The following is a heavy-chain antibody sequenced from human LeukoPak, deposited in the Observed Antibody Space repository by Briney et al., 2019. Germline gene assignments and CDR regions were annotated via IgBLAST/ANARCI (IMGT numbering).Heavy chain of an antibody. Sequence: SETLSLTCSVSDGSINSYYWSWIRQPPGKGLEWIGYMHSSGATHYNPSLKSRVTTSLDTSKNQFSLKPSSVTAADTAVYYCARLGSYSDLWGQGTLVTVSS. CDR1: DGSINSYY. CDR3: ARLGSYSDL. D-gene: IGHD1-26*01. J-gene: IGHJ5*02. V-gene: IGHV4-4*09. CDR2: MHSSGAT.